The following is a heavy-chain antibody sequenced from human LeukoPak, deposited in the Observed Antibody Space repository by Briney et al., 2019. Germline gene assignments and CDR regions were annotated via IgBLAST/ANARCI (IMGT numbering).Heavy chain of an antibody. CDR3: ARDPYSGSYGNYYYYFMDV. V-gene: IGHV3-7*01. Sequence: PGGSLRLSCAASGFTFSSYWMSWIRQAPGKGLEWVANIKEDGTEEYYVDSVKGRFTISRDNAKNSLYLQMNSLRAEDTAVYYCARDPYSGSYGNYYYYFMDVWGKGTTVTISS. J-gene: IGHJ6*03. CDR1: GFTFSSYW. CDR2: IKEDGTEE. D-gene: IGHD1-26*01.